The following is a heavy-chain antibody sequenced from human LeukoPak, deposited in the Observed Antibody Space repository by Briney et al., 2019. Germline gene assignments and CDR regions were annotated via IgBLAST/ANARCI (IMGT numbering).Heavy chain of an antibody. Sequence: PGGSLRLSCAASGFTFSSYAMSWVRQAPGKGLEWVSAISGSGGSTYYADSVKGRFTISRDNSKNTLYLQMNSLRAEDTAVYYCAKALGNYYDSSGSALDYWGQGILVTVSS. CDR3: AKALGNYYDSSGSALDY. CDR2: ISGSGGST. CDR1: GFTFSSYA. D-gene: IGHD3-22*01. J-gene: IGHJ4*02. V-gene: IGHV3-23*01.